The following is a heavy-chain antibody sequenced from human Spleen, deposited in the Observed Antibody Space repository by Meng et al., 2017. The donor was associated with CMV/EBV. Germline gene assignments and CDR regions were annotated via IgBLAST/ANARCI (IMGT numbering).Heavy chain of an antibody. CDR1: GFSISPYA. J-gene: IGHJ3*02. CDR3: AKDKGTSGYWAFDI. D-gene: IGHD3-22*01. CDR2: ISFDASNK. Sequence: SGFSISPYALQWVRQAPGKGLEWVAVISFDASNKRYADSVKGRFAISRDNSKDTLYLEMNSLRTEDTAVYYCAKDKGTSGYWAFDIWGQGTMVTVSS. V-gene: IGHV3-30*01.